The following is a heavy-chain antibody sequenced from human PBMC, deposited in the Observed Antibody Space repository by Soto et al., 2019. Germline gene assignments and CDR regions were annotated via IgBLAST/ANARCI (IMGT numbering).Heavy chain of an antibody. D-gene: IGHD2-15*01. CDR3: ARDPQPSVLTGGIAGYHGLDV. CDR2: IIPMFGTA. CDR1: GGTFSSYL. V-gene: IGHV1-69*13. Sequence: ASVKVSCKASGGTFSSYLISWVRQAPGQGLEWMGGIIPMFGTANYAQKFQGRVTITADESTSTAYMELSSLRSEDTALYYCARDPQPSVLTGGIAGYHGLDVWGQGITVTVSS. J-gene: IGHJ6*02.